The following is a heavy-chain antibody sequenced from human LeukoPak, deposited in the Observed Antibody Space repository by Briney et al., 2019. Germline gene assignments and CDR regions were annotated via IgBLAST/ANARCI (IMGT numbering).Heavy chain of an antibody. V-gene: IGHV4-34*01. CDR2: ITHRGSI. CDR1: GGSFSGHF. D-gene: IGHD6-13*01. CDR3: ARALAAAVIN. J-gene: IGHJ1*01. Sequence: SETLSLTCSVYGGSFSGHFYSWIRQPPGKGLEWIGEITHRGSINYNPSLKSRVAMSVDTSKNHFSLNLTSVTAADNGVYYCARALAAAVINWGQGTLVTVSS.